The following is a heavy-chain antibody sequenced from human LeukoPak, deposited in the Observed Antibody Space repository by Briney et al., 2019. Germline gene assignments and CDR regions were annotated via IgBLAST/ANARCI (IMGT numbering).Heavy chain of an antibody. Sequence: SETLSLTCTVSGGSLSSYYWSWIRQPPGKGLEWIGYIYYSGSTNYNPSLKSRVTISVDTSKNQLSLKLSSVTAADTAVYYCAREVVPAALGEFWFDPWGQGTLVTVSS. CDR2: IYYSGST. V-gene: IGHV4-59*01. CDR1: GGSLSSYY. J-gene: IGHJ5*02. D-gene: IGHD2-2*01. CDR3: AREVVPAALGEFWFDP.